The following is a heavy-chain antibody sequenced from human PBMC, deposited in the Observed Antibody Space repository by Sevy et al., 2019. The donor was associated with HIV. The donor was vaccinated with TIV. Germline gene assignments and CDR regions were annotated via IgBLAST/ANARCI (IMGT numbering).Heavy chain of an antibody. CDR3: ARNSPDSSGYYFVGYYYGMDV. D-gene: IGHD3-22*01. Sequence: GGSLRLSCAASGFTFSSYSMNWVRQAPGKGLEWVSYISSSSSTIYYADPVKGRFTISRDNAKNSLYLQMNSLRDEDAAVYYCARNSPDSSGYYFVGYYYGMDVWGHGTTVTVSS. CDR2: ISSSSSTI. V-gene: IGHV3-48*02. CDR1: GFTFSSYS. J-gene: IGHJ6*02.